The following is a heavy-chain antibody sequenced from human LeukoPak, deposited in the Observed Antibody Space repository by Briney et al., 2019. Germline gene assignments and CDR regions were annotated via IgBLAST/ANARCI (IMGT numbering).Heavy chain of an antibody. D-gene: IGHD3-10*01. Sequence: PSETLSLTCTVSGDSISSYYWSWIRQPPGKGLEWRWYIYDSGSTNYNPSLKSRVTISVDTSKNQFSLKLSSVTAADTAVYYCARVRGGSGSYYLDYWGQGTLVTVSS. CDR3: ARVRGGSGSYYLDY. CDR2: IYDSGST. J-gene: IGHJ4*02. CDR1: GDSISSYY. V-gene: IGHV4-59*01.